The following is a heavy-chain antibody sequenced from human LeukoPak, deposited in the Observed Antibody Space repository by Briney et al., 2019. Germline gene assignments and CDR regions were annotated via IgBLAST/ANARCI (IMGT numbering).Heavy chain of an antibody. CDR1: GFAFNSYE. D-gene: IGHD6-19*01. J-gene: IGHJ4*02. CDR2: ISSSGSIK. CDR3: ARARYTSGWETLDY. V-gene: IGHV3-48*03. Sequence: GGSLRLSCIASGFAFNSYEMNLVRQAPGKGLEWVSYISSSGSIKHYADSVKGRFTISRDNAKNSLYLQMNSLRAEDTAVYYCARARYTSGWETLDYWGQGTLVTVSS.